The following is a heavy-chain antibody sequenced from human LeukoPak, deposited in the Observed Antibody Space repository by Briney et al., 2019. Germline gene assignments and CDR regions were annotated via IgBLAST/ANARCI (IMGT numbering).Heavy chain of an antibody. CDR1: GFTFSSYG. CDR2: ISYDGSNK. CDR3: AKDRRGSSWYQADY. J-gene: IGHJ4*02. D-gene: IGHD6-13*01. Sequence: GGSLRLSCAASGFTFSSYGMHWVRQAPGKGLEWVAVISYDGSNKYYADSVKGRFTISRDNSKNTLYLQMNSLRAEDTAVYYGAKDRRGSSWYQADYWGQGTLVTVSS. V-gene: IGHV3-30*18.